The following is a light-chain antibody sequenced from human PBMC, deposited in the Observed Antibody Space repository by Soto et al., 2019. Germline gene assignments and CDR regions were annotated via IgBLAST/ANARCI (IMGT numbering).Light chain of an antibody. CDR3: ATWDDRPNVFYV. J-gene: IGLJ1*01. Sequence: QSVLTQPPSASGTPGQRVTISCSGSSSNIGDNNVNWYQKLPGTAHKLLICANDQRPSGVPVRFSGSMSGTSASLVISGLQFEDEAEYYCATWDDRPNVFYVFGTGTKVTVL. CDR2: AND. V-gene: IGLV1-44*01. CDR1: SSNIGDNN.